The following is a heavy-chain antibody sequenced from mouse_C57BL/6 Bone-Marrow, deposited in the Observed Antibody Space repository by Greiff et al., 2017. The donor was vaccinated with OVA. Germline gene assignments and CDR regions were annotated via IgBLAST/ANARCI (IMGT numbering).Heavy chain of an antibody. V-gene: IGHV1-55*01. CDR3: ARSTYLSPYAMDY. CDR2: IYPGSGST. CDR1: GYTFTSYW. D-gene: IGHD5-1*01. J-gene: IGHJ4*01. Sequence: QVQLQQPGAELVKPGASVKMSCKASGYTFTSYWITWVKQRPGQGLEWIGDIYPGSGSTNYNEKFKSKATLTVDKSSSTAYMQLSSLTSEDSAVYYCARSTYLSPYAMDYWGQGTSVTVSS.